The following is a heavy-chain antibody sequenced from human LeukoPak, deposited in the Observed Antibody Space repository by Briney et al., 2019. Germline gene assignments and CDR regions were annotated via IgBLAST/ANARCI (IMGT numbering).Heavy chain of an antibody. V-gene: IGHV4-59*01. CDR1: GGSIRGYY. D-gene: IGHD2-15*01. J-gene: IGHJ4*02. CDR2: IYSSGST. CDR3: ARIHRYCSGGACYVLDN. Sequence: SETLSLTCTVSGGSIRGYYCNWLRQPPGEGLEWIGFIYSSGSTAYNPSLKSRVTISLDTSKNQFSLRLNSVTAADTAVYYCARIHRYCSGGACYVLDNWGQGTLVAVSS.